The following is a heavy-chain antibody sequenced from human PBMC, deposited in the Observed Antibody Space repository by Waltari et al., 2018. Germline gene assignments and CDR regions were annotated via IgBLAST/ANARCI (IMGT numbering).Heavy chain of an antibody. Sequence: EVQLVESGGGLVQPGESLRLSCAASGFTVSNNYMSWVRQAPGKGLEGVSVIYSGGRTQYADSLKGRFTITRDSSKNTLYLQMNSLRVEDTAVYYCATSPGGGGFWGQGTLVTVSS. V-gene: IGHV3-66*01. CDR2: IYSGGRT. D-gene: IGHD2-21*01. CDR1: GFTVSNNY. CDR3: ATSPGGGGF. J-gene: IGHJ4*02.